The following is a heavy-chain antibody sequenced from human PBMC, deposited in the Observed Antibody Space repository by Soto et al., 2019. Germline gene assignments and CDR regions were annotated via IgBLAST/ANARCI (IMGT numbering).Heavy chain of an antibody. D-gene: IGHD5-18*01. CDR2: MNPTSGNT. CDR3: ARAGGYSYGFDY. Sequence: QVQLVQSGAEVKKPGASVKVSCKASGYTFTSYDINWVRQAPGQGLEWMGWMNPTSGNTGYAQKFQGRVTMTRNTSISTAYMELSSLRSEDSAVYYCARAGGYSYGFDYWGQGTLVTVSS. J-gene: IGHJ4*02. V-gene: IGHV1-8*01. CDR1: GYTFTSYD.